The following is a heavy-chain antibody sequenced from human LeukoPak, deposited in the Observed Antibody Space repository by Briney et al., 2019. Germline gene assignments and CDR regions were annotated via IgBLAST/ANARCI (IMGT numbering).Heavy chain of an antibody. CDR1: GLSCSDPW. CDR3: TAGLYDTGGVDH. CDR2: IKSKAYGETT. V-gene: IGHV3-15*01. J-gene: IGHJ4*02. Sequence: GSSLRLSCGASGLSCSDPWMNWVRHAPGEGLECVGRIKSKAYGETTEYNAPVKGRFSISRDASKNMLFLQMNSLRADDTAVYYCTAGLYDTGGVDHWGRGTLITVSS. D-gene: IGHD2-8*02.